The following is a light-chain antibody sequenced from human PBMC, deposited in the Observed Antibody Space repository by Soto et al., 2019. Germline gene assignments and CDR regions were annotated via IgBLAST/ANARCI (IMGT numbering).Light chain of an antibody. CDR1: SSDVGAYNY. Sequence: QSALTQPASVSGSPGQSITISCTGTSSDVGAYNYVTWYQQHPGKAPKLMIYDVSNRPSGVSSRFSGSKSGNTASLTISGLQAEDEADYYCSSYTTSSTLYVFGSGIKLTVL. CDR3: SSYTTSSTLYV. CDR2: DVS. J-gene: IGLJ1*01. V-gene: IGLV2-14*03.